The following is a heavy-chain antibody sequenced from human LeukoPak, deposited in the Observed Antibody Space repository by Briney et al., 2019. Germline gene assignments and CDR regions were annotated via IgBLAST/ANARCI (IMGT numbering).Heavy chain of an antibody. V-gene: IGHV1-18*01. Sequence: ASVKVSCKASCYTFTSNGISWVRQTPGQGLEWMGWISAYNGNTNYAQKLQGRVTMTTDTSTSTAYMELRSLRSDDTAVYYCARARGRSLIATIDYWGQGTLVTVSS. CDR2: ISAYNGNT. D-gene: IGHD2-21*01. J-gene: IGHJ4*02. CDR1: CYTFTSNG. CDR3: ARARGRSLIATIDY.